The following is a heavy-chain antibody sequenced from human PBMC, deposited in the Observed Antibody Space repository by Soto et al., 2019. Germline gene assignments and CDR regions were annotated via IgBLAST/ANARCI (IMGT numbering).Heavy chain of an antibody. CDR3: ARVNYGDYYYGMDV. J-gene: IGHJ6*02. CDR1: GGSISSSNW. V-gene: IGHV4-4*02. D-gene: IGHD4-17*01. Sequence: SETLSLTCAVSGGSISSSNWWSWVRQPPGKGLEWIGEIYHSGSTNYNPSLKSRVTISVDKSKNQFSLKLSSVTAADTALYYCARVNYGDYYYGMDVWGQGTTVTVSS. CDR2: IYHSGST.